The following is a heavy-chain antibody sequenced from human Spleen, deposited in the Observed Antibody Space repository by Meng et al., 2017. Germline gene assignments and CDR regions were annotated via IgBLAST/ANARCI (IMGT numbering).Heavy chain of an antibody. V-gene: IGHV3-15*01. Sequence: GESLKISCVASGFSFTDAWMSWVRQAPGKGLEWVGRIKSNSDGGTTDYAAPVKGRFTISRDDSKNTLYLQMNRLITEDTAVYFCATGAAAADHWGQGTLVTVSS. J-gene: IGHJ4*02. CDR1: GFSFTDAW. CDR2: IKSNSDGGTT. D-gene: IGHD6-13*01. CDR3: ATGAAAADH.